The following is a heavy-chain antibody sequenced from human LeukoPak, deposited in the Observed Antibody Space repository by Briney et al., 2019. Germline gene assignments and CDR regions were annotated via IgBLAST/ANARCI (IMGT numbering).Heavy chain of an antibody. Sequence: SETLSLTCTVSGGSISSYYWNWIRQPPGKGLEWIGYIYYSGSTNYNPSLKSRVTISVDTSKNQFSLKLSSVTAADTAVYYCARAVTTKWDYYYMDVWGKGTTVTVSS. J-gene: IGHJ6*03. V-gene: IGHV4-59*12. CDR1: GGSISSYY. CDR3: ARAVTTKWDYYYMDV. CDR2: IYYSGST. D-gene: IGHD4-17*01.